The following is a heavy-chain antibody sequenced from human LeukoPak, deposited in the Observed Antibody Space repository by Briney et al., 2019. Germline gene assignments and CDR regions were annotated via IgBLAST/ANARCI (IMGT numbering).Heavy chain of an antibody. J-gene: IGHJ3*02. V-gene: IGHV3-21*04. Sequence: PGGSLRLSCAASGFTFSDYSMNWVRQAPGKGLEWVSSISSSSSYIFYADSVRGRFRISRDNAKNSLYLQMNSLRAEDTAVYYCARASSRITMIVVVIPNDAFDIWGQGTMVTVSS. CDR2: ISSSSSYI. D-gene: IGHD3-22*01. CDR3: ARASSRITMIVVVIPNDAFDI. CDR1: GFTFSDYS.